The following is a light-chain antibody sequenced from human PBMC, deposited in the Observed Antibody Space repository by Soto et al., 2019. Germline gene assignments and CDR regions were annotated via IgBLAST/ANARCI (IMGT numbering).Light chain of an antibody. J-gene: IGKJ1*01. CDR2: GAS. CDR1: QSVSSSD. CDR3: QQYGSSPSWT. Sequence: EIVLTQSPGTLSLSPGERATLSCRASQSVSSSDLAWYQQKPGQAPRLLIYGASSRATGISDRFSGSGSGTDFTLTISRLEPEDFAVYYCQQYGSSPSWTFGQGTKVHIK. V-gene: IGKV3-20*01.